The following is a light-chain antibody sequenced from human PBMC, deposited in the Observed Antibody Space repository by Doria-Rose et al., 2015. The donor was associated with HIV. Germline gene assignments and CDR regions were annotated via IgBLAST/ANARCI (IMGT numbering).Light chain of an antibody. Sequence: DIQLTQPPESLGMSLGERATLNCKSNQSLLYTSKNYLAWYQQKPGQPPKLLIYWASTRQSGVPARFSGSGSGTDFTLTISSLEAEDVAVYHCQQYYDTPSFGPGTTVDIK. CDR1: QSLLYTSKNY. CDR3: QQYYDTPS. J-gene: IGKJ3*01. CDR2: WAS. V-gene: IGKV4-1*01.